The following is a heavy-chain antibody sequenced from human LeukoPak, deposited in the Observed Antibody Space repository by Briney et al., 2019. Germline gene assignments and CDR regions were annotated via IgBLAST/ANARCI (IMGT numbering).Heavy chain of an antibody. CDR3: ARIAAAGNRRLNY. Sequence: GASVKVSSTASGYTFTSYDINWVRQATGQGLEWMGWMTPNSGNTGHAQKFQGRIIVSRNTSISTAYMELSSLTSEDTAIYYCARIAAAGNRRLNYWGQGTLVTVAS. J-gene: IGHJ4*02. D-gene: IGHD6-13*01. V-gene: IGHV1-8*01. CDR2: MTPNSGNT. CDR1: GYTFTSYD.